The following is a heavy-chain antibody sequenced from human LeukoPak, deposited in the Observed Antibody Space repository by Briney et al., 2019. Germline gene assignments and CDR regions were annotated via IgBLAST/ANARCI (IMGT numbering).Heavy chain of an antibody. V-gene: IGHV3-48*02. CDR1: GFTFSSYS. CDR3: ARDRDSGDYIAAPGDY. D-gene: IGHD4-17*01. CDR2: ISSSGSTI. J-gene: IGHJ4*02. Sequence: GGSLRLSCAASGFTFSSYSMNWVRQAPGKGLEWISYISSSGSTINYADSVKGRFTISRDSAKNSLYLQMNSLRDEDTAVYYCARDRDSGDYIAAPGDYWGQGTLVTVSS.